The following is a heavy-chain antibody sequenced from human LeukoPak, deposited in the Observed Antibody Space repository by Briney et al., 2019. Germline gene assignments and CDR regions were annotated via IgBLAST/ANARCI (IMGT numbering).Heavy chain of an antibody. CDR2: LFYSGST. D-gene: IGHD2-21*01. CDR3: PSLEVVDRLLEYLDH. J-gene: IGHJ4*02. V-gene: IGHV4-39*01. Sequence: SETLSLTYTFWIRFNRIRNNHCASIRQPPGKGLEWIGSLFYSGSTYYSPSLKSRVTISVDTSKNQFSLNLRSVTAADTSLYFCPSLEVVDRLLEYLDHWAQGTLVTVSS. CDR1: IRFNRIRNNH.